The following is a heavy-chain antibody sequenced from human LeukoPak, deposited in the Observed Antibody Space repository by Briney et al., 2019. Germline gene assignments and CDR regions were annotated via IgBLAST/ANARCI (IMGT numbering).Heavy chain of an antibody. J-gene: IGHJ4*02. D-gene: IGHD2-2*01. V-gene: IGHV3-23*01. Sequence: GGSLRLSCAASGFTFSSYAMSWVRQAPGKGLEWGSAISGSGGSTYYADSVQGRFTISRDNSKNTLYLPMNSLRAEDTAVYYCAKDLLGYCSSTSCREDYWGQGTLVTVSS. CDR2: ISGSGGST. CDR1: GFTFSSYA. CDR3: AKDLLGYCSSTSCREDY.